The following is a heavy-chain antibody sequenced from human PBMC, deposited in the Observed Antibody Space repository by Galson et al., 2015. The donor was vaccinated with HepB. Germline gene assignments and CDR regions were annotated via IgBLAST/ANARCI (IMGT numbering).Heavy chain of an antibody. D-gene: IGHD2-15*01. J-gene: IGHJ5*02. CDR3: ARQRYCSGGSCYSAQQENWFDP. CDR1: GYSFTSYW. V-gene: IGHV5-10-1*01. Sequence: QSGAEVKKPGESLKISCKGSGYSFTSYWIGWVRQMPGKGLEWMGRIDPSDSYTNYSPSFQGHVTISADKSISTAYLQWSSLKASDTAMYYCARQRYCSGGSCYSAQQENWFDPWGQGTLVTVSS. CDR2: IDPSDSYT.